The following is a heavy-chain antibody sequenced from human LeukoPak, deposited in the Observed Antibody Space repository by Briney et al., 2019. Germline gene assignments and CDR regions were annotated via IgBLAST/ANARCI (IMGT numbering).Heavy chain of an antibody. Sequence: GGSLRLSCAASGFTFSSYAMSWVRQAPGKGLEWVSAISGSGGSTYYADSVKGRFTISRDNSNNTLYLQMNSLRAEDTALYYCAKXXXTLIXVANPNSGXLDIWGQGTMVTVSS. V-gene: IGHV3-23*01. J-gene: IGHJ3*02. D-gene: IGHD3-22*01. CDR3: AKXXXTLIXVANPNSGXLDI. CDR1: GFTFSSYA. CDR2: ISGSGGST.